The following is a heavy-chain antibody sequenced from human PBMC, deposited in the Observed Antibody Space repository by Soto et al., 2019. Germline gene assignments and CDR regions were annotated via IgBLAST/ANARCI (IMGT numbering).Heavy chain of an antibody. J-gene: IGHJ6*02. V-gene: IGHV1-46*01. CDR1: GYTFTNYH. CDR3: ARGVDTAMVGYYYYGMDV. Sequence: ASVKVSCKASGYTFTNYHMHWVRQAPGQGLERMGIINPNGGSTSYAQKFQGRVTMTRDTSTSTVYMELSGLRSEDTAVYYCARGVDTAMVGYYYYGMDVWGQGTTVTVSS. D-gene: IGHD5-18*01. CDR2: INPNGGST.